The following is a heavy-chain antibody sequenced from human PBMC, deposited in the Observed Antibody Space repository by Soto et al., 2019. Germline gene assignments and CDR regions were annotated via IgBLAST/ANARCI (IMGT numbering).Heavy chain of an antibody. J-gene: IGHJ4*02. CDR3: ARDIRGFSRALDY. V-gene: IGHV4-61*01. CDR1: GGSVTTDNYY. CDR2: IHNNGTT. D-gene: IGHD5-18*01. Sequence: PSETLSLTCSVFGGSVTTDNYYWTCVRQPPGKGLEWIGNIHNNGTTNYNPPLQNRVTLSIDTSKNQYSLQLTSVTAADAALYYCARDIRGFSRALDYWGRGTPVTVSS.